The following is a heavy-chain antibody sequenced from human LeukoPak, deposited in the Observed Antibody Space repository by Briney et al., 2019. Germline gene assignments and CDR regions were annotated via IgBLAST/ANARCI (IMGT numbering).Heavy chain of an antibody. CDR1: GFTFKRYA. CDR3: ARVLSLVVTDRDAFDI. V-gene: IGHV3-30*04. Sequence: PGGSLRLSCAASGFTFKRYAMHWVRQAPGKGLEWVAVISFDGSNKYYADSVKGRLTISRDNSKNTLYLQMNSLRAEDTAVYYCARVLSLVVTDRDAFDIWGQGTMVTVSS. D-gene: IGHD3-22*01. J-gene: IGHJ3*02. CDR2: ISFDGSNK.